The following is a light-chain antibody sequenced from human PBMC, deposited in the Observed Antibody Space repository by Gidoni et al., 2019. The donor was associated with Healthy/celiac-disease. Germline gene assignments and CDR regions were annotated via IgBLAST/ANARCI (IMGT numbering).Light chain of an antibody. CDR3: QQSYSTLNT. V-gene: IGKV1-39*01. Sequence: DIQMTPSPSSLSASVGDRVTITCRASQSISSYLNWYQQKPGKAPKLLIYAASSLQSGVPSRFSGSGSGTDFTLTISSLQPEDFATYYCQQSYSTLNTFXXXTRLEIK. CDR1: QSISSY. J-gene: IGKJ5*01. CDR2: AAS.